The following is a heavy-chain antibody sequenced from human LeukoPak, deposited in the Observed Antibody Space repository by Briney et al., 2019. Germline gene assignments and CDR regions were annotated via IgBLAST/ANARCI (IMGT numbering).Heavy chain of an antibody. D-gene: IGHD5-18*01. CDR2: IIPIFGTA. CDR3: ASPGGDSYGYGNSRY. J-gene: IGHJ4*02. CDR1: GGTFSSYA. V-gene: IGHV1-69*05. Sequence: GASVKVSCKASGGTFSSYAISWVRQAPGQGLEWMGGIIPIFGTANYAQKFQGRVTITTDESTSTAYMELSSLRSEDTAVYYCASPGGDSYGYGNSRYWGQGTLVTVSS.